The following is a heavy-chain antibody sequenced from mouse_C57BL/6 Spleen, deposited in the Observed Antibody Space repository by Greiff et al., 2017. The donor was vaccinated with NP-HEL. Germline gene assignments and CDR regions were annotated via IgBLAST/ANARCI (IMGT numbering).Heavy chain of an antibody. D-gene: IGHD1-1*01. Sequence: QVQLQQPGAELVRPGSSVKLSCKASGYTFTSYWMHWVKQRPIQGLEGIGNIDPSDSETHYNQKFKDKATLTVDKSSSTAYMQLSSLTSEDSAVYYCARGANYGSSYYFDYWGQGTTLTVSS. CDR3: ARGANYGSSYYFDY. V-gene: IGHV1-52*01. CDR2: IDPSDSET. J-gene: IGHJ2*01. CDR1: GYTFTSYW.